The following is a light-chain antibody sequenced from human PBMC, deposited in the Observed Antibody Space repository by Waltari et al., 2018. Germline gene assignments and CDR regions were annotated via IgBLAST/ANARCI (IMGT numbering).Light chain of an antibody. CDR2: WAS. J-gene: IGKJ5*01. Sequence: DIVMTQSQDSLAVSLGERATINCKHSQSVLYSSNNKNYLAWYQQKPGQPPKLLIYWASTRESGVPDRFSGSGCGTDFTLTISSLQAEDVAVYYCQQYYSTPITFGQGTRLEIK. CDR3: QQYYSTPIT. V-gene: IGKV4-1*01. CDR1: QSVLYSSNNKNY.